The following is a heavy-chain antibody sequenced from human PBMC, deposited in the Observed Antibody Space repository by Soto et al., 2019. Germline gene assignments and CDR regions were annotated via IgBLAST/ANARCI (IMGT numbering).Heavy chain of an antibody. V-gene: IGHV4-39*07. CDR1: GDSINNRSYY. CDR3: ARGGGSGSGYWYYYDRLDV. D-gene: IGHD3-22*01. J-gene: IGHJ6*02. CDR2: IYYSGST. Sequence: LSETLSLTCTVTGDSINNRSYYWGWIRQPPGKGLEWIGSIYYSGSTYNNPSLKSRVTISVDRSKNQFSLKLSSVTAADTAVYYCARGGGSGSGYWYYYDRLDVWGQGTTVTVSS.